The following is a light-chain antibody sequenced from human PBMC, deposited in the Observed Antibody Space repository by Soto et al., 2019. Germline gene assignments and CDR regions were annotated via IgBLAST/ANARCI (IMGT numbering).Light chain of an antibody. CDR1: SSNIGNNA. V-gene: IGLV1-36*01. CDR2: YDD. CDR3: QSFDSSLRAYV. J-gene: IGLJ1*01. Sequence: SLLNQPPSVFEAPPPGVTISYSGSSSNIGNNAVSWYQQLPGQPPKLLIYYDDLLPSGVSDRFSASKSGTSASLAISGLQAEDEADYYCQSFDSSLRAYVFGSGTKVTVL.